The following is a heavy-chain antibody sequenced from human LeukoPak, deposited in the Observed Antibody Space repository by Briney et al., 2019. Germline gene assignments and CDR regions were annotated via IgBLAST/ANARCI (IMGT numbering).Heavy chain of an antibody. Sequence: APVKVSCKASGGTFSSYTISWVRQAPGQGLEWMGRINPNSGGTNYAQKFQGRVTMTRDTSISTAYMELSRLRSDDTAVYYCARNIGSYYYDSSFDYWGQGTLVTVSS. CDR2: INPNSGGT. CDR3: ARNIGSYYYDSSFDY. D-gene: IGHD3-22*01. V-gene: IGHV1-2*06. J-gene: IGHJ4*02. CDR1: GGTFSSYT.